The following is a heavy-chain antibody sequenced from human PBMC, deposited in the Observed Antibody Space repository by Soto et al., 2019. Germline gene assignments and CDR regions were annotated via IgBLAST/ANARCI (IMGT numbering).Heavy chain of an antibody. Sequence: QITLNESGPTQVKPRQTLTLTCTFSGFSLTTSGVGVGWIRQSPGKAPEWLALIYWDDDKRYSPSLKSRLTNTKDTPKNPVVLTMADLDPADTATYYCAHRVLRTVFGLVTTTAIYFDFWGQGTPVAVSS. J-gene: IGHJ4*02. D-gene: IGHD3-3*01. CDR1: GFSLTTSGVG. V-gene: IGHV2-5*02. CDR2: IYWDDDK. CDR3: AHRVLRTVFGLVTTTAIYFDF.